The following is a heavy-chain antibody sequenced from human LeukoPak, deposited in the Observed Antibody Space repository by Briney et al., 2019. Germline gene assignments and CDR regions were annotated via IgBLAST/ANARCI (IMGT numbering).Heavy chain of an antibody. J-gene: IGHJ4*02. D-gene: IGHD6-19*01. CDR3: GRRDNTGWNYFDF. CDR1: GGSINSHY. V-gene: IGHV4-59*08. CDR2: IYYSGTT. Sequence: KPSETLSLTCTVSGGSINSHYWSWIRQPPGKGLEWIGDIYYSGTTKYNPSLKSRVTISVDTSKNHLSLKLSSVLAADTAIYYCGRRDNTGWNYFDFWGQGILVTVSS.